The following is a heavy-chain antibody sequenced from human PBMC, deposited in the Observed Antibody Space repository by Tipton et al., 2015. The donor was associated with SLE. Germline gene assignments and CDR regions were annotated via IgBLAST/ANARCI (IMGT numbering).Heavy chain of an antibody. CDR2: MSYSGST. V-gene: IGHV4-31*03. J-gene: IGHJ6*03. Sequence: TLSLTCTVSGGSISSDDYYWTWIRQHPGKGLEWIGHMSYSGSTYYNPSLKSRVTISVDTSKNQFSLKLSSVTAADTAVYYCAREGLGTSYYYYMDVWGKGTTVTVSS. CDR3: AREGLGTSYYYYMDV. D-gene: IGHD7-27*01. CDR1: GGSISSDDYY.